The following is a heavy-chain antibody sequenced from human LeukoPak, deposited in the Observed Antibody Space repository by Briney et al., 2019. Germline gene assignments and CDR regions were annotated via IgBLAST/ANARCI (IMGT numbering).Heavy chain of an antibody. CDR1: GFTFSSYA. Sequence: GGSLRLSCAAYGFTFSSYAMSWVRQAPGKGLEWVSAISGSGGSTYYADSVKGRFTISRDNSKNTLYLQMNSLRAEDTAVYYCAKDKRSGSYEYFQHWGQGTLVTVSS. CDR3: AKDKRSGSYEYFQH. D-gene: IGHD1-26*01. V-gene: IGHV3-23*01. CDR2: ISGSGGST. J-gene: IGHJ1*01.